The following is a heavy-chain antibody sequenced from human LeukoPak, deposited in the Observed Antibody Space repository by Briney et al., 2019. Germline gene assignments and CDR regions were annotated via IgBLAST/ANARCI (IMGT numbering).Heavy chain of an antibody. V-gene: IGHV3-13*01. CDR1: GFTFSSYD. D-gene: IGHD1-26*01. J-gene: IGHJ4*02. Sequence: GGSLRLSCAASGFTFSSYDMHWVRQATGKGLEWVSAIGTAGDTYYPGSVKGRFTISRENAKNSLYLQMNSLRAGDTAVYYCARAKTLGGAFDYWGQGTLVTVSS. CDR3: ARAKTLGGAFDY. CDR2: IGTAGDT.